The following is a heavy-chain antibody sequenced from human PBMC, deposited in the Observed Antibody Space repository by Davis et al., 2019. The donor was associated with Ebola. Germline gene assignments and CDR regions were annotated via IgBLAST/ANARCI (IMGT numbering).Heavy chain of an antibody. CDR2: IYPGDSDT. V-gene: IGHV5-51*01. D-gene: IGHD6-13*01. CDR3: ARLGDSSSWYRGSAGPMSLNYYYGMDV. J-gene: IGHJ6*02. Sequence: GESLKISCKGSGYSFTSYWIGWVRQMPGKGLEWMGIIYPGDSDTRYSPSFQGQVTISADKSISTAYLQWSSLKASDTAMYYCARLGDSSSWYRGSAGPMSLNYYYGMDVWGQGTTVTVSS. CDR1: GYSFTSYW.